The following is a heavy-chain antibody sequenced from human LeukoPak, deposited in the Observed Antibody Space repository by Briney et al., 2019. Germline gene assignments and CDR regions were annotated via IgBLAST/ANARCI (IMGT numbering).Heavy chain of an antibody. CDR3: AKLLSVLLWFGEFDY. CDR1: GVSISSSNSY. D-gene: IGHD3-10*01. V-gene: IGHV3-23*01. Sequence: ETLSLTCTVSGVSISSSNSYWGWVRQAPGKGLEWVSAISGSGGSTYYADSVKGRFTIYRDNSKNTLYLQMNSLRAEDTAVYYCAKLLSVLLWFGEFDYWGQGTLVTVSS. CDR2: ISGSGGST. J-gene: IGHJ4*02.